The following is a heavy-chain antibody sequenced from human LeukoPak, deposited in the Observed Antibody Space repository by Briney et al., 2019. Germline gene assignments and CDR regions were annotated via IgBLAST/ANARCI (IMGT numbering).Heavy chain of an antibody. V-gene: IGHV4-59*01. D-gene: IGHD4-17*01. J-gene: IGHJ3*02. CDR3: ARVDYGDLPDAFDI. Sequence: PSETLSLTCTVSGGSISSYYWSWIRQPPGKGLEWIGDIYYSGSTNYNPSLKSRVTISVDTSKNQFSLKLSSVTAADTAVYYCARVDYGDLPDAFDIWGQGTMVTVSS. CDR1: GGSISSYY. CDR2: IYYSGST.